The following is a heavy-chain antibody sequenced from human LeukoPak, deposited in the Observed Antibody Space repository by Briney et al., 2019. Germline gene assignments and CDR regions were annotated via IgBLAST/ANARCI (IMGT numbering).Heavy chain of an antibody. CDR1: GFTFSSYA. CDR2: ISGSGGNT. CDR3: TKMGVVAARPGTFDY. D-gene: IGHD6-6*01. Sequence: GGSLGLSCAASGFTFSSYAMSWVRQAPGKGLEWVSVISGSGGNTYHADSVKGRFTISRDNSKNTLYLQMNSLRAEDTAVYYCTKMGVVAARPGTFDYWGQGTLVTVSS. J-gene: IGHJ4*02. V-gene: IGHV3-23*01.